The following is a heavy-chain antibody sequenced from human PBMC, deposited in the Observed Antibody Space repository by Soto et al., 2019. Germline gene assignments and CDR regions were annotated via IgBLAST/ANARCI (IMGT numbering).Heavy chain of an antibody. Sequence: EVQLLESGGGLVQPGGSLRLSCAASGFTFGSYAMSWVRQAPGTGLEWVSLVTSSGANTYYAGSVTGRFTISRDNSRNTLYLKRGTLRVKDAAVYYCATPSLSTGGYSSFDSWGRGTMVTVSS. J-gene: IGHJ4*02. CDR1: GFTFGSYA. CDR3: ATPSLSTGGYSSFDS. D-gene: IGHD1-26*01. V-gene: IGHV3-23*01. CDR2: VTSSGANT.